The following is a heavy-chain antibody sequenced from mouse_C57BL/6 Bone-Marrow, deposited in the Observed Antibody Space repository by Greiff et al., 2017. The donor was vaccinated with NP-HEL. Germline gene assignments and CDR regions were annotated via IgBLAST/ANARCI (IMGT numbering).Heavy chain of an antibody. CDR2: FYPGSGSI. Sequence: QVQLQQSGAELVKPGASVKLSCKASGYTFTEYTIHWVKQRSGQGLEWIGWFYPGSGSIKYNEKFKDKATLTADKSSSTVYMELSRLTSEDSAVYFCARHEEGPLASSGHPFAYWGQGTLVTVSA. D-gene: IGHD3-2*02. CDR3: ARHEEGPLASSGHPFAY. J-gene: IGHJ3*01. V-gene: IGHV1-62-2*01. CDR1: GYTFTEYT.